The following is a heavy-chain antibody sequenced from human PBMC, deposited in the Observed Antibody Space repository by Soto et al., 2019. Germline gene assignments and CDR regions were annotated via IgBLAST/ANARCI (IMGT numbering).Heavy chain of an antibody. V-gene: IGHV4-34*01. J-gene: IGHJ6*02. D-gene: IGHD1-26*01. CDR3: ARQRPTDGRWEFANYYGMDV. Sequence: PSETLSLTCAVYGGSLSGYYWSWIRQPPGKALEWLGEINHSESTKYNPSLKSRVTISVDTSKNQFSLKLSSVTAADTAVYYCARQRPTDGRWEFANYYGMDVWGQGTPVTVSS. CDR1: GGSLSGYY. CDR2: INHSEST.